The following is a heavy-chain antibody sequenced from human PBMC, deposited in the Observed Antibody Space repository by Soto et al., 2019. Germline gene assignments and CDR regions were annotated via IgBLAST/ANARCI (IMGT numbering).Heavy chain of an antibody. Sequence: GGSLRLSCAASGFTFSTYAMSWVRQAPGKGLEWVAGINWNGGSKGYADSVKGRFTISRDNAKSSLYLQMNNLRAEDTAFYFCARATQSYYDTSGYYSYVHWGQGAQVTVSS. D-gene: IGHD3-22*01. CDR1: GFTFSTYA. J-gene: IGHJ4*02. CDR2: INWNGGSK. CDR3: ARATQSYYDTSGYYSYVH. V-gene: IGHV3-20*04.